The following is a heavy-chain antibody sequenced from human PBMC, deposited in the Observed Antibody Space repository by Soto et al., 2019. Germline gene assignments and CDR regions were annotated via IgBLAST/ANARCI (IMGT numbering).Heavy chain of an antibody. Sequence: GSLRLSCAASGFTFSSYAMSWVRQAPGKGLEWVSAISGSGGSTYYADSVKGRFTISRDNSKNTLYLQMDSLRAEDTAVYYCAKERAVAGSSSHFDYWGQGTLVTVSS. J-gene: IGHJ4*02. CDR1: GFTFSSYA. CDR2: ISGSGGST. CDR3: AKERAVAGSSSHFDY. D-gene: IGHD6-19*01. V-gene: IGHV3-23*01.